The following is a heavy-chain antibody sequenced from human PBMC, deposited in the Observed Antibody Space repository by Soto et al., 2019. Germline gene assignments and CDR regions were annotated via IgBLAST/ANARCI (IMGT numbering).Heavy chain of an antibody. CDR1: GFTFSNAW. Sequence: PGASLRLSCAPSGFTFSNAWINWVRQTPGKGLEWVGRVKSNTVGGTTDFAAPVKGRFAISIDDSKNMVYLEMNSLKTEDTAIYYCTTDSYNATMIAHFDYCGLGNVVTISS. V-gene: IGHV3-15*07. CDR2: VKSNTVGGTT. CDR3: TTDSYNATMIAHFDY. D-gene: IGHD3-22*01. J-gene: IGHJ4*01.